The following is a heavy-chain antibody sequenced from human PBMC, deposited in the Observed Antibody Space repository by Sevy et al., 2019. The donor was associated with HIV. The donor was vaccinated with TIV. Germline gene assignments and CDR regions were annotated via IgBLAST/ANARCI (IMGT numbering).Heavy chain of an antibody. V-gene: IGHV3-23*01. CDR2: ISGSGGST. CDR1: GFTFSSYE. D-gene: IGHD3-10*01. CDR3: AKEGTTMVRGVIIKPDNWFDP. J-gene: IGHJ5*02. Sequence: GGSLRLSCEASGFTFSSYEMNWVRQAPGKGLEWVSAISGSGGSTYYADSVKGRFTISRDNSKNTLYLQMNSLRAEDTAVYYCAKEGTTMVRGVIIKPDNWFDPWGQGTLVTVSS.